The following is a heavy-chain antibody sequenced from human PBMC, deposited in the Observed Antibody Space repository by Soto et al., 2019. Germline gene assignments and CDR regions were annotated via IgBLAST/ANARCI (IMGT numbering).Heavy chain of an antibody. D-gene: IGHD3-22*01. CDR3: VRYYYVTSGYSNWFDS. J-gene: IGHJ5*01. Sequence: SETLSLTCTVSGGSISSSSYYWGWIRQPPGKGLEWIGSIYYSGNTYYTPSLKSRVTISVDTSKNQFSLKLSSVTAADTAEYFCVRYYYVTSGYSNWFDSWGQGTLVTVSS. CDR1: GGSISSSSYY. CDR2: IYYSGNT. V-gene: IGHV4-39*07.